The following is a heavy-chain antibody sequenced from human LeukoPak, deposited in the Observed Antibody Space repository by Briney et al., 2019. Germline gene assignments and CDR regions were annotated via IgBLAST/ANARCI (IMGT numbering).Heavy chain of an antibody. CDR2: IYSGGST. V-gene: IGHV3-53*01. J-gene: IGHJ4*02. CDR1: GFTVSSNY. Sequence: GGSLRLSCAASGFTVSSNYMSWVRQAPGKGLEWVSVIYSGGSTYYADSVKGRFTISRDNSKNTLYLQMNSLRAEDTAVYYCARDIGMVRGVIITNHFDYWGQGTPVTVSS. D-gene: IGHD3-10*01. CDR3: ARDIGMVRGVIITNHFDY.